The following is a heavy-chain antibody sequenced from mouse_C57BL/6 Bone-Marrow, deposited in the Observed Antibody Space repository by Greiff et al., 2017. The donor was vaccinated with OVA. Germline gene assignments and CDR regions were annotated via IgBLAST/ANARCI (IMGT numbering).Heavy chain of an antibody. CDR1: GYAFSSYW. CDR2: IYPGDGDT. Sequence: QVQLQQPGAELVKPGASVKISCKASGYAFSSYWMNWVKQRPGKGLEWIGQIYPGDGDTNYNGKFKGKATLTADKSSSTAYMQLSSLTSEDSAVYFCARSTMVTTETAYYFDYWGQGTTLTVSS. V-gene: IGHV1-80*01. J-gene: IGHJ2*01. D-gene: IGHD2-2*01. CDR3: ARSTMVTTETAYYFDY.